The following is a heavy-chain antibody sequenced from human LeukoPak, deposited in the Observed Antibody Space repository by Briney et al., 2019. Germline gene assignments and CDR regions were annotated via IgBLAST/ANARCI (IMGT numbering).Heavy chain of an antibody. Sequence: GGSLRLSCAASGIPFSSYGMHWVRQAPGKGLEWVAVIWYDGSKKDYADFVKGRFTISRDNSKNTLYLQMNSLRVEDTAVYYCARWNQGDGLDVWGQGTTVTVSS. V-gene: IGHV3-33*01. CDR1: GIPFSSYG. D-gene: IGHD1-1*01. CDR2: IWYDGSKK. J-gene: IGHJ6*02. CDR3: ARWNQGDGLDV.